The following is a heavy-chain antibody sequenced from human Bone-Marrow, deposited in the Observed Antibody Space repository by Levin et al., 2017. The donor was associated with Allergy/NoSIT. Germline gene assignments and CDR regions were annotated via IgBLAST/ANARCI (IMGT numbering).Heavy chain of an antibody. V-gene: IGHV4-61*03. CDR1: GASVSSGLYY. Sequence: SETLSLTCTVSGASVSSGLYYWSWLRQPPGRGLEWIGYIYSVGNTNYNSSLRSRATISIDTSENHFSLKLTSVTAADSGVYCWAGQQDSRGFWGYFDPWGLGTLVTVSS. J-gene: IGHJ5*02. CDR3: AGQQDSRGFWGYFDP. CDR2: IYSVGNT. D-gene: IGHD6-19*01.